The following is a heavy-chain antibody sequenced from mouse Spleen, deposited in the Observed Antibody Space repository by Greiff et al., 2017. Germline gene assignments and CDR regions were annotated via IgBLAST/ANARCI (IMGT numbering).Heavy chain of an antibody. V-gene: IGHV1-69*01. CDR2: IDPSDSYT. CDR1: GYTFTSYW. D-gene: IGHD2-3*01. J-gene: IGHJ4*01. Sequence: QVQLQQPGAELVMPGASVKLSCKASGYTFTSYWMHWVKQRPGQGLEWIGEIDPSDSYTNYNQKFKGKATLTVDKSSSTAYMQLSSLTSEDSAVYYCARRRWSYYAMDYWGQGTSVTVSS. CDR3: ARRRWSYYAMDY.